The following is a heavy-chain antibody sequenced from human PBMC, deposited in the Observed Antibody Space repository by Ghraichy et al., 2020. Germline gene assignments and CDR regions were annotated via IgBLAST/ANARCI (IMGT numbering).Heavy chain of an antibody. CDR3: AKTAARSFYSSSSRNNWFDP. D-gene: IGHD6-6*01. V-gene: IGHV3-23*01. CDR1: GFTFSSYA. CDR2: ISGSGGST. J-gene: IGHJ5*02. Sequence: GESLRLSCAASGFTFSSYAMSWVRQAPGKGLEWVSAISGSGGSTYYADSVKGRFTISRDNSKNTLYLQMNSLRAEDTAVYYCAKTAARSFYSSSSRNNWFDPWGQGTLVTVSS.